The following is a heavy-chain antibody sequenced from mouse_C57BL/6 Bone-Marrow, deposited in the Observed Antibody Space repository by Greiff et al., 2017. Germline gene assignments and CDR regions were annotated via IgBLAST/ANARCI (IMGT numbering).Heavy chain of an antibody. CDR1: GYTFTSYW. J-gene: IGHJ4*01. CDR3: ARCPPRGPDY. Sequence: LQESGAELAKPGASVKLSCKASGYTFTSYWMYWVKQRPGQGLEWIGYINPSSGYTKYNQKFKDKATLTADKSSNTAYMQLSSLTYEDSAVYYCARCPPRGPDYWGQGASVTVSS. D-gene: IGHD3-3*01. CDR2: INPSSGYT. V-gene: IGHV1-7*01.